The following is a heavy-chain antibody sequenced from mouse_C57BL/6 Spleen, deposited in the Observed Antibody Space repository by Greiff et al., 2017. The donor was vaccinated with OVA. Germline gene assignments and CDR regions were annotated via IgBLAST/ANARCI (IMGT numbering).Heavy chain of an antibody. V-gene: IGHV1-42*01. Sequence: VQLQQSGPELVKPGASVKISCKASGYSFTGYYMNWVKQSPEKSLEWIGEINPSTGGTTYNQKFKAKATLTVDKSSSTAYMQLKSLTSEDSAVYYCARKGWSLYYFDYWGQGTTLTVSS. J-gene: IGHJ2*01. CDR3: ARKGWSLYYFDY. CDR2: INPSTGGT. CDR1: GYSFTGYY. D-gene: IGHD3-3*01.